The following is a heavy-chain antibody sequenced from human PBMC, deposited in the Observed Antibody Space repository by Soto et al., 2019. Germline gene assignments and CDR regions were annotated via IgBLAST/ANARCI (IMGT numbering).Heavy chain of an antibody. CDR3: GRDRDARMTTTPYYYNRIDV. CDR2: VFYTWRG. Sequence: PSETLSLTCTVCGGSVGSYYWSWSRQPRGKGLEWSGYVFYTWRGNDNASLKSRWSISLDTSNYQCCLKLGAVTAADTAVYYGGRDRDARMTTTPYYYNRIDVWRPGTTVTVSS. CDR1: GGSVGSYY. D-gene: IGHD4-4*01. V-gene: IGHV4-59*02. J-gene: IGHJ6*02.